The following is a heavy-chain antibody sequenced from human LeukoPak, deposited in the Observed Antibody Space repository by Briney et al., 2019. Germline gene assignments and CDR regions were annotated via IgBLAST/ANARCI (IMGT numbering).Heavy chain of an antibody. CDR3: ARGGSGCFDC. D-gene: IGHD6-19*01. CDR2: IESDGRTT. CDR1: GFTFSYYY. J-gene: IGHJ4*02. Sequence: GGSLRLSCAASGFTFSYYYMHWVRQVPGKGLVWVSHIESDGRTTSYADSVKGRFTISIQMNSLRVDDTAVYYCARGGSGCFDCWGQGTLVTVSS. V-gene: IGHV3-74*01.